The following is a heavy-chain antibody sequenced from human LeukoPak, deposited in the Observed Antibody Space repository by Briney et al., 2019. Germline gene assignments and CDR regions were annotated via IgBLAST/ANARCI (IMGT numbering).Heavy chain of an antibody. J-gene: IGHJ4*02. Sequence: PPGGSLRLSCAASGFTCSSYWMSWVRPAPGKGLEWVANIKQDGSEKYYVDSVKGRFTISRDNAKNSLYLQMNSLRAEDTAVYYCASRTSVTTFYFNWGQGTLVTVSS. CDR3: ASRTSVTTFYFN. CDR2: IKQDGSEK. CDR1: GFTCSSYW. V-gene: IGHV3-7*01. D-gene: IGHD4-11*01.